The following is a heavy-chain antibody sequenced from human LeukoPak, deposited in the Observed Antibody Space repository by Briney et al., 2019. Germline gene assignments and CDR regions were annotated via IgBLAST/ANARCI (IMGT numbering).Heavy chain of an antibody. CDR1: GGSFSGYY. CDR2: INHSGST. J-gene: IGHJ5*02. V-gene: IGHV4-34*01. CDR3: ARSTGVWFHP. Sequence: SETLSLTCAVYGGSFSGYYWSWIRQPPGKGLEWIGEINHSGSTNYNPSLKSRVTISVDTSKNQFSLKLSSVTAADTAVYYCARSTGVWFHPWGQGTLVTVSS. D-gene: IGHD1-1*01.